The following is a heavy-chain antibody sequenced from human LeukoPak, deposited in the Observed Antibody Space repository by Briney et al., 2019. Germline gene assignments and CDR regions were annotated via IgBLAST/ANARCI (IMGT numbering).Heavy chain of an antibody. CDR2: IYYSGST. V-gene: IGHV4-59*11. Sequence: PSETLSLTCTVSGGSISSHYWSWIRQPPGKGLEWIGYIYYSGSTNYSPSLKSRVTISVDTSKNQFSLKLSSVTAADTAVYYRARGGGSDFDYWGQGTLVTVSS. J-gene: IGHJ4*02. D-gene: IGHD2-15*01. CDR3: ARGGGSDFDY. CDR1: GGSISSHY.